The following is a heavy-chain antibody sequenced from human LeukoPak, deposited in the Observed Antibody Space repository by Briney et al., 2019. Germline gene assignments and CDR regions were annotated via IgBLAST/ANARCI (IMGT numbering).Heavy chain of an antibody. D-gene: IGHD2-15*01. CDR1: GYIFSNYW. Sequence: GESLKISCKGSGYIFSNYWIGWVRQMPGKGLEWMGIIYPGDSDTRYSPSFQGQVTISADKSISTAYLQWNSLKASDTAMYYCARFVGACSGGSCYSDYWGQGTLVTVSS. V-gene: IGHV5-51*01. CDR3: ARFVGACSGGSCYSDY. J-gene: IGHJ4*02. CDR2: IYPGDSDT.